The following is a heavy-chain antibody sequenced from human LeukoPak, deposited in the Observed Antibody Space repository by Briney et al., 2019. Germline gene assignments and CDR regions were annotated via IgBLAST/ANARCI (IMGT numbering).Heavy chain of an antibody. CDR2: ISAYNGNT. V-gene: IGHV1-18*01. CDR3: ARDPQTGIPIRREFDP. D-gene: IGHD1-1*01. CDR1: GYTFTSYG. J-gene: IGHJ5*02. Sequence: GASVKVSCKASGYTFTSYGISWVRQAPGQGLEWMGWISAYNGNTNYAQKLQGRVTMTTDTSTSTAYMELRSLRSDDTAVYYCARDPQTGIPIRREFDPWGQGTLVTVSS.